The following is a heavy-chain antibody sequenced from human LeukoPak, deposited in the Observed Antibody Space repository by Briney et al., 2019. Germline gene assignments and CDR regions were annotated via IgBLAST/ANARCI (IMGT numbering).Heavy chain of an antibody. CDR1: GFTFSSYA. Sequence: PGGSLRLSCAASGFTFSSYAMSWVRQAAGKGLEWVSAISGSGGSTHYADSVKGRFTISRDSSKTTLYLLMNSLRAEDRAVYYCAKSHLGYSYGAFDYWGQGTLVTVSS. V-gene: IGHV3-23*01. CDR2: ISGSGGST. D-gene: IGHD5-18*01. CDR3: AKSHLGYSYGAFDY. J-gene: IGHJ4*02.